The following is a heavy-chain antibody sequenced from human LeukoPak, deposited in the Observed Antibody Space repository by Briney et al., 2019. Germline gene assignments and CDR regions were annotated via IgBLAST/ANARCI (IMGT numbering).Heavy chain of an antibody. CDR3: VYYDRSGYLIFDY. D-gene: IGHD3-22*01. Sequence: SEPLSLTCAVYCGSFSGYYWSWIRQPPGKGLEWIGEINHSGSTKYNPSLKSRVTIPVDTSKNQFSLKLSSVTAADTAVYYCVYYDRSGYLIFDYWGQGTLVTVSS. CDR2: INHSGST. CDR1: CGSFSGYY. V-gene: IGHV4-34*01. J-gene: IGHJ4*02.